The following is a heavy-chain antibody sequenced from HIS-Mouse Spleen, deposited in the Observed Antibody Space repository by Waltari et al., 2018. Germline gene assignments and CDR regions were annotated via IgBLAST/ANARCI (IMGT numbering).Heavy chain of an antibody. CDR1: GGSISISCYY. Sequence: QLQLQESGPGLVKPSETRSPTCPVPGGSISISCYYWGWLRQPPGKGLEWIGSIYYSGSTYYNPSLKSRVTISVDTSKNQFSLKLSSVTAADTAVYYCAREIPYSSSWYDWYFDLWGRGTLVTVSS. CDR2: IYYSGST. CDR3: AREIPYSSSWYDWYFDL. V-gene: IGHV4-39*07. D-gene: IGHD6-13*01. J-gene: IGHJ2*01.